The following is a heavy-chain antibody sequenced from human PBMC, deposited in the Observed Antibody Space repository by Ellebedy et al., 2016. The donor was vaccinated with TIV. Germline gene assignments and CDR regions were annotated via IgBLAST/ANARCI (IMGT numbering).Heavy chain of an antibody. D-gene: IGHD5-12*01. J-gene: IGHJ4*02. CDR1: GFTFSSYS. V-gene: IGHV3-23*01. CDR3: AKRPSHGSAYSPFDS. CDR2: VSGSGANT. Sequence: GESLKISCVVSGFTFSSYSMNWVRQAQGKGLEWVSTVSGSGANTYSADSVKGRFTISRDNSKNTLYLQMNRLRAEDTANYYCAKRPSHGSAYSPFDSWGQGTLVTVSS.